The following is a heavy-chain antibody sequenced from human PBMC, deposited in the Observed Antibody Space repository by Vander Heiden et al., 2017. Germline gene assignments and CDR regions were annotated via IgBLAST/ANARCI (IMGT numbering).Heavy chain of an antibody. V-gene: IGHV3-30*03. D-gene: IGHD3-22*01. Sequence: HVQLLVSGGGVVQPGRSLRLSFAASGFTLRTYGMQWVRQAPGKGLEWVAVTSYDGRNNYYAESVKGRFTISRDNSKNTLYLQMNSLRAEDTAVYYCATSSGYYLGSFDYWGQGTLVTVSS. CDR3: ATSSGYYLGSFDY. CDR1: GFTLRTYG. CDR2: TSYDGRNN. J-gene: IGHJ4*02.